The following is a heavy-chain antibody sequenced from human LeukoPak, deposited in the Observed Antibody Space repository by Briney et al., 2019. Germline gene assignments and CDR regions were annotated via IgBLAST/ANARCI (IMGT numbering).Heavy chain of an antibody. CDR3: ARAYSSSWYDY. J-gene: IGHJ4*02. D-gene: IGHD6-13*01. CDR2: ISGSGGST. Sequence: GGSLRLSCAASGFTFSSYAMSWVRQAPGKGLEWVSAISGSGGSTYYADSVKGRFAISRDNSKNTLYLQMNSLRAEDTAVYYCARAYSSSWYDYWGQGTLVTVSS. CDR1: GFTFSSYA. V-gene: IGHV3-23*01.